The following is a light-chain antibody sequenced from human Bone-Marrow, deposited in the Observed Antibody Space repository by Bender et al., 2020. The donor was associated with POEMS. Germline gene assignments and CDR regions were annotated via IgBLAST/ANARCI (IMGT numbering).Light chain of an antibody. CDR3: SSYGGSNNLV. V-gene: IGLV2-11*01. CDR2: DVS. J-gene: IGLJ3*02. Sequence: QSALTQPRSVSGSPGQSVTISCAGTNRDVGAYNYVSWYQQYPGKVPKLMIYDVSGRPSGVPDRFSGFKSGNTASLTISGLQAEDEADYYCSSYGGSNNLVFGGGTKLTVL. CDR1: NRDVGAYNY.